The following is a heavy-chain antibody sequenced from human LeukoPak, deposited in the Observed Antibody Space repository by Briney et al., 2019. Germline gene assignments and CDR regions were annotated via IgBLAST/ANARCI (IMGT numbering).Heavy chain of an antibody. D-gene: IGHD3-3*01. CDR1: GGSFSGYY. V-gene: IGHV4-34*01. CDR2: INHSGST. CDR3: ARGYRYYDFWSGYQNWFDP. Sequence: PSETLSLTCAVYGGSFSGYYWSWIRQPPGKGLEWLGEINHSGSTNYNPSLKSRVTISVDTSKNQFSLKLSSVTAADTAVYYCARGYRYYDFWSGYQNWFDPWGQGTLVTVSS. J-gene: IGHJ5*02.